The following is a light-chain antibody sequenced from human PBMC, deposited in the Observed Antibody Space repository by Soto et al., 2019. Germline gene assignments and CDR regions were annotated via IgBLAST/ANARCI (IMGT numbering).Light chain of an antibody. J-gene: IGKJ1*01. Sequence: DIQMTHSPSSLSASVGDRVTIACRASQSISSYLNWYQHKPGKAPKLLIYAASSLQSGVPSRFSGSGSGTDFILSISSLQPEDFATYYCQQSYSTLLTFGQGTKMEIK. V-gene: IGKV1-39*01. CDR1: QSISSY. CDR2: AAS. CDR3: QQSYSTLLT.